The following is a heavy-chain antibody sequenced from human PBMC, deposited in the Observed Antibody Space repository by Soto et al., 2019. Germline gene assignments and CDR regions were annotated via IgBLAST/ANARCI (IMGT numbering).Heavy chain of an antibody. Sequence: VSGPTLVNPTQTLTLTCTFSGFSLSTRGVAVGWIRQPPGKALEWPAFIYWDDDKRYSASLKSRLIITKDTSKNQVVLTMTNMDPVDTATYFCARDSVDWYGFDSWGQGTLVTVSS. D-gene: IGHD3-9*01. CDR3: ARDSVDWYGFDS. J-gene: IGHJ4*02. V-gene: IGHV2-5*02. CDR1: GFSLSTRGVA. CDR2: IYWDDDK.